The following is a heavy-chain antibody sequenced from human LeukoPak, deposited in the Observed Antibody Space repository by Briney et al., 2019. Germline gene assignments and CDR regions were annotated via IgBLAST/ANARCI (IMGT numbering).Heavy chain of an antibody. CDR2: IKQDGSEK. D-gene: IGHD3-10*01. Sequence: PGGSLRLSCAASGFTFSSYWMSWVRQAPGKGLEWVANIKQDGSEKYYVDSVKGRFTISRDNVKNSLYLQMNSLRAEDTAVYYCAKTMVPRLNYFDYWGQGTLVTVSS. V-gene: IGHV3-7*03. J-gene: IGHJ4*02. CDR1: GFTFSSYW. CDR3: AKTMVPRLNYFDY.